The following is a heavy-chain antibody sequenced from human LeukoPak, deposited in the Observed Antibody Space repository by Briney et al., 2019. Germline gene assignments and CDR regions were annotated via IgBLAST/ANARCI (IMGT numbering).Heavy chain of an antibody. V-gene: IGHV4-39*07. D-gene: IGHD6-19*01. CDR2: IYYSGRT. J-gene: IGHJ4*02. CDR1: GGSISSNSYY. CDR3: ARDYGGWYYFDY. Sequence: SQTLSLTCTVSGGSISSNSYYWGWIRQPPGKGLEWIGSIYYSGRTYYNPSLKSRVTMSVDTSNNQFSLQLSSVTAADTALYYCARDYGGWYYFDYWGQGTLVTVSS.